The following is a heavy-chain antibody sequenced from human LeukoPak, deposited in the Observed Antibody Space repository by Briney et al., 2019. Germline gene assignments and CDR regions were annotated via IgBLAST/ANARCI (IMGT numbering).Heavy chain of an antibody. Sequence: GGSLRLSCAASGFTFSSCAMNWVRQAPGKGLEWVSAISGRGGGTYYADSVKGRFTISRDNSKNTLYLQMNSLRVEDTAVYYCAKDPADTAAAPGFDYWGQGTLVTVSS. J-gene: IGHJ4*02. CDR1: GFTFSSCA. CDR3: AKDPADTAAAPGFDY. V-gene: IGHV3-23*01. CDR2: ISGRGGGT. D-gene: IGHD5-18*01.